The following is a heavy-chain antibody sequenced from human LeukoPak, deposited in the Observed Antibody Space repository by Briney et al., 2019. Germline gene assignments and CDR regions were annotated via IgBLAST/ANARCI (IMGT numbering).Heavy chain of an antibody. D-gene: IGHD3-22*01. CDR3: ASSYFDNSLHAYDI. J-gene: IGHJ3*02. CDR2: IKQDGSEM. Sequence: PGESLRLSCAASGFTFTTYWMSWVRQAPGKGLEWVANIKQDGSEMYYVDSVKGRFTISRDNTKNSLFLHMSSLRAEDTAVYFCASSYFDNSLHAYDIWGHGTMVTVSS. V-gene: IGHV3-7*01. CDR1: GFTFTTYW.